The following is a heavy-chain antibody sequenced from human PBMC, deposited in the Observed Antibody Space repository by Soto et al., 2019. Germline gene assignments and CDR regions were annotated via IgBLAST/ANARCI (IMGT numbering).Heavy chain of an antibody. CDR2: VNHSGKT. J-gene: IGHJ4*02. V-gene: IGHV4-34*01. D-gene: IGHD6-19*01. CDR3: VRGQWLPRGEY. CDR1: GGSFSGFF. Sequence: QVQLQQWGAGLLKPSETLSLTCAVFGGSFSGFFWTWIRQPPGKGLEWIGEVNHSGKTNYNPSLLSRVTISPDTSEKQFSLRLASVTAADTAVYYCVRGQWLPRGEYWGQGTLVTVSS.